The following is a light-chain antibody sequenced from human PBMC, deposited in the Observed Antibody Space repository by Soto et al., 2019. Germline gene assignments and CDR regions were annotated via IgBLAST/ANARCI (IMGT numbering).Light chain of an antibody. V-gene: IGKV1-5*01. Sequence: DIPMTQSPSTLSASVGDRVTITCRASQSISNWLAWYQQKPGMAPKLLIYDASNLESGVPSRFSGSGSGTEFTLTISSLQPDDFATYYCQQYSSYSPWTFGQGTKVEIK. CDR3: QQYSSYSPWT. CDR1: QSISNW. J-gene: IGKJ1*01. CDR2: DAS.